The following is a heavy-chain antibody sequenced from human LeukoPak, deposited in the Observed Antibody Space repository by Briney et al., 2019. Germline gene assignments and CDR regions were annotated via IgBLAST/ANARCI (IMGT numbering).Heavy chain of an antibody. CDR3: AGGGQWLVQGY. V-gene: IGHV4-59*01. D-gene: IGHD6-19*01. Sequence: SETLSLTCTVSGGSNSSYYWNWTRQPPGKGLEGIGYLPYRGSTNYNPSLKSRVTISLDTSKNQFSLKLSSVTAADTAVYYCAGGGQWLVQGYWGQGTLVTVSS. CDR2: LPYRGST. CDR1: GGSNSSYY. J-gene: IGHJ4*02.